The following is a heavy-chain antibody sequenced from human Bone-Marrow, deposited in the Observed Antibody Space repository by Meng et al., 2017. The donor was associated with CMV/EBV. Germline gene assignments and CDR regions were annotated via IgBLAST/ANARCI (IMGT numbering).Heavy chain of an antibody. J-gene: IGHJ4*02. CDR2: IRFDGTNK. CDR3: AKDDITYDFWSGALPDY. CDR1: GFTFSSYA. D-gene: IGHD3-3*01. V-gene: IGHV3-30*02. Sequence: GESLKISCAASGFTFSSYAMHWVRQAPGKGLEWVANIRFDGTNKYHADSVKGRFTISRDNSKNTLYLQMNSLRAEDTAVYYCAKDDITYDFWSGALPDYWGQGTLVTVSS.